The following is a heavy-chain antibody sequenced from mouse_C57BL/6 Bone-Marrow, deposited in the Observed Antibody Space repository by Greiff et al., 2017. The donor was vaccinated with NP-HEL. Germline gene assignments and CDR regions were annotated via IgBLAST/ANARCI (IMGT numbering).Heavy chain of an antibody. V-gene: IGHV1-54*01. J-gene: IGHJ3*01. CDR3: AREWRPAWFAY. Sequence: QVQLQQSGAELVRPGTSVKVSCKASGYAFTNYLIEWVKQRPGQGLEWIGVINPGSGGTNYNEKFKGKATLTADKSSSTAYMQLSSLTSEDSAVYFCAREWRPAWFAYWGQGTLVTVSA. D-gene: IGHD1-3*01. CDR2: INPGSGGT. CDR1: GYAFTNYL.